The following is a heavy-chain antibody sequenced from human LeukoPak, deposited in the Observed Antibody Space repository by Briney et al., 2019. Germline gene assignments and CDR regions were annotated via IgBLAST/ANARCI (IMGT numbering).Heavy chain of an antibody. J-gene: IGHJ4*02. CDR3: APTPPDSYDNSGYFDY. V-gene: IGHV1-2*02. D-gene: IGHD3-22*01. CDR2: INPYSGGT. CDR1: GYTFTAYY. Sequence: ASVKVSCKTFGYTFTAYYMHWVRQAPGQGLAWMGWINPYSGGTKYAQNFQGRLTMTRDPSISTAYMELSRLTSDDTAVYYCAPTPPDSYDNSGYFDYWGQGTLVTVSS.